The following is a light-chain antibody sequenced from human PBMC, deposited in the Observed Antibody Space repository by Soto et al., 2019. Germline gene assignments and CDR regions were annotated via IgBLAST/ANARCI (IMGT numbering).Light chain of an antibody. Sequence: EVVMTQSPATLSVSPGERVTLSCRASQGISGNLAWYQQKPGQTPRLLIYAASTRATGIPARFSGTGSGTEFALTISSLQSEDFALYYCQHYNHWPYTFGQGTQLDFK. CDR2: AAS. J-gene: IGKJ2*01. CDR1: QGISGN. V-gene: IGKV3-15*01. CDR3: QHYNHWPYT.